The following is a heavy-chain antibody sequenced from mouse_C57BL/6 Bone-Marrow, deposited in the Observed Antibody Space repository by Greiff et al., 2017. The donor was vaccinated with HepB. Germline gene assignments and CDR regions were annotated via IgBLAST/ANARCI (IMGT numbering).Heavy chain of an antibody. CDR1: GYAFSSSW. CDR3: GIYYGYDVDY. D-gene: IGHD2-2*01. CDR2: IYPGDGDT. V-gene: IGHV1-82*01. Sequence: QVQLQQSGPELVKPGASVKISCKASGYAFSSSWMNWVKQRPGKGLEWIGRIYPGDGDTNYNGKFKGKATLTADKSSSTAYMQLSSLTSEDSAVYFWGIYYGYDVDYWGQGTTLTVSS. J-gene: IGHJ2*01.